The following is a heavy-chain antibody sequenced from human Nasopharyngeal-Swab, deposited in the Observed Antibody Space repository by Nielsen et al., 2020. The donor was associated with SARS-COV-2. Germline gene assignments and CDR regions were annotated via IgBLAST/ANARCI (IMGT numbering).Heavy chain of an antibody. D-gene: IGHD3-22*01. CDR2: IKYSGST. CDR1: GAPISSGSYY. V-gene: IGHV4-39*01. CDR3: AAHYYDSSGYYYWFDP. Sequence: SETLSLTCTALGAPISSGSYYWGWIRQPPGEGLEWIGSIKYSGSTDFNPSLKSRVTISVDTSKNRFSLNLSSVTAADTAVYYCAAHYYDSSGYYYWFDPWGQGTLVTVSS. J-gene: IGHJ5*02.